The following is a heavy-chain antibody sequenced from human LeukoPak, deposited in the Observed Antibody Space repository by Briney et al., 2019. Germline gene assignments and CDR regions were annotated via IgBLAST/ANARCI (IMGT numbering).Heavy chain of an antibody. CDR1: GYRFTSYW. D-gene: IGHD3-22*01. V-gene: IGHV5-51*01. CDR2: INPVDSDT. Sequence: GESLKISCKGSGYRFTSYWIGWVRQMPGKGLEWMGIINPVDSDTRHSPSFQGQVTMSVDESISTAFLQWSSLKASDTAMYYCARQGQVVSLDYWGQGTLVTVSS. CDR3: ARQGQVVSLDY. J-gene: IGHJ4*02.